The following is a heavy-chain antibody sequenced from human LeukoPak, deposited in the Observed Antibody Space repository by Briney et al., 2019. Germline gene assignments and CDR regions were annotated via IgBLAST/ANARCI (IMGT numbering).Heavy chain of an antibody. D-gene: IGHD3-22*01. CDR3: AKDHDSSGYYRYYFDY. CDR2: ISYDGSNK. Sequence: GRSLRLSCAASGFTFSSYGMHWVRQAPGKGLEWVAVISYDGSNKYYADSVKGRFTISRDNSKNTLYLQMNSLRAEDTAVYYCAKDHDSSGYYRYYFDYWGQGTLVTVSP. CDR1: GFTFSSYG. J-gene: IGHJ4*02. V-gene: IGHV3-30*18.